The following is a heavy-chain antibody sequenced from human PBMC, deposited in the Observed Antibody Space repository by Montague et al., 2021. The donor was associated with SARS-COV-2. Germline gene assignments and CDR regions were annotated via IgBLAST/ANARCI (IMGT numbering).Heavy chain of an antibody. D-gene: IGHD4-23*01. CDR3: ARCYGTTVVTRAFDY. Sequence: PALVKPTQTLTLTCTFSGFSLSTSRIGVSWIRQPPGKALEWLTLXDWDDDKYYRTSLKTRLTISKDTSKNKEVLTMTNMDPVDTATYYCARCYGTTVVTRAFDYWGQGTLVTVSS. CDR1: GFSLSTSRIG. V-gene: IGHV2-70*01. J-gene: IGHJ4*02. CDR2: XDWDDDK.